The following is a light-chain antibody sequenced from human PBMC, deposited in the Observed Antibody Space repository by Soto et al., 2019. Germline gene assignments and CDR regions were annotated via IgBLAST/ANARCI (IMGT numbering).Light chain of an antibody. Sequence: QSAMTQHASVTGSHGQSITISCIGTSNDTGSYNHVAWYQQFPGKSPKLMIYAVSDRPPGVSDRFSGSKSGITASLTISGLQTEDEADYYCISYTDRQSYLFGTGTKVTVL. V-gene: IGLV2-14*03. CDR1: SNDTGSYNH. CDR2: AVS. J-gene: IGLJ1*01. CDR3: ISYTDRQSYL.